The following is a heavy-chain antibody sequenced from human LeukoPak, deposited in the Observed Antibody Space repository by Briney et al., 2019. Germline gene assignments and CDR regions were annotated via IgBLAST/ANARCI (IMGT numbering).Heavy chain of an antibody. Sequence: PGGSLRLSCAASGFTFSSYAMSWVRQAPGKGLEWVSAISGSGGSTYYADSVKGRFTISRDNSKNTLYLQMNSLRAEDTAVYYCAKMIVGARPAHYYGMDVWGQGTTVTVSS. J-gene: IGHJ6*02. D-gene: IGHD1-26*01. CDR3: AKMIVGARPAHYYGMDV. CDR1: GFTFSSYA. CDR2: ISGSGGST. V-gene: IGHV3-23*01.